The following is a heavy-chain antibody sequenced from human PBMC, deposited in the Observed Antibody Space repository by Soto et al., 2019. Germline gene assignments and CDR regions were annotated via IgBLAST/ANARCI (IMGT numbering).Heavy chain of an antibody. CDR1: RFSFNTFA. V-gene: IGHV3-23*01. J-gene: IGHJ4*02. D-gene: IGHD3-3*01. CDR2: INAGGGNT. Sequence: LRLSCVASRFSFNTFAMSWVRQAPGKGLERVSSINAGGGNTYYEDSVKGRFTVSRDNSKNTLHLQMDTLRAEDTAIYYCAKDSYNDFWPAHYDHLDYWGQGTQVTVSS. CDR3: AKDSYNDFWPAHYDHLDY.